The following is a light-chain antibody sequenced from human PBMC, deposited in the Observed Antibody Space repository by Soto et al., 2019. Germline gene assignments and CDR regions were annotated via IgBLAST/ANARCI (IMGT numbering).Light chain of an antibody. Sequence: EIVLTQSPGTLSLSPGERATLSCRASQSVSNNYLAWYQQKPGQAPRLLIYGASSRATGIPDRFSGSGSGTDFTLTISRLEPEDFAVYYCQQYSRAPLTFGQGTKVDIK. V-gene: IGKV3-20*01. CDR3: QQYSRAPLT. J-gene: IGKJ1*01. CDR1: QSVSNNY. CDR2: GAS.